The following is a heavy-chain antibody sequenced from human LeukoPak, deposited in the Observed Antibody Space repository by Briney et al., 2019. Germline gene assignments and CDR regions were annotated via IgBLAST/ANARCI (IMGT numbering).Heavy chain of an antibody. V-gene: IGHV4-30-4*01. CDR3: AREYCSSTSCYNWFDP. J-gene: IGHJ5*02. CDR2: IYYSGST. Sequence: SETLSLTCTVSGGSISSGDYYWSWIRQPPGKGLEWIGYIYYSGSTYYNPSLKSRVTISVDTSKNQFSPKLSSVTAADTGVYYCAREYCSSTSCYNWFDPWGQGTLVTVSS. CDR1: GGSISSGDYY. D-gene: IGHD2-2*01.